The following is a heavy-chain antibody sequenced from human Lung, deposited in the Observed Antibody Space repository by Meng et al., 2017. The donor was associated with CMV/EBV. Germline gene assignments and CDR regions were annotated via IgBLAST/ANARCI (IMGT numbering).Heavy chain of an antibody. J-gene: IGHJ3*02. CDR3: ANDAFDI. CDR1: GFTFSNAW. Sequence: GESXKISCAASGFTFSNAWMTWVRQAPGKGLEWVGRIYKMSDGGPTEYAEPVRGRFTVSRDDSRNTFYLQMSSLRTDDTAVYYCANDAFDIWGQGTMVTV. V-gene: IGHV3-15*01. CDR2: IYKMSDGGPT.